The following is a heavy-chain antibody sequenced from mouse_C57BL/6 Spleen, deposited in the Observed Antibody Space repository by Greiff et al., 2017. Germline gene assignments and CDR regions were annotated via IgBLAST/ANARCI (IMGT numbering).Heavy chain of an antibody. V-gene: IGHV1-82*01. D-gene: IGHD2-1*01. CDR3: ARGGVYGNPDY. CDR2: IYPGDGDT. J-gene: IGHJ2*01. Sequence: VQLQQSGPELVKPGASVKISCKASGYAFSSSWMNWVKQRPGKGLEWIGRIYPGDGDTNYNGKFKGKATLTADKSSSTAYMQLSSLTSEDSAVYCCARGGVYGNPDYWGQGTTLTVSS. CDR1: GYAFSSSW.